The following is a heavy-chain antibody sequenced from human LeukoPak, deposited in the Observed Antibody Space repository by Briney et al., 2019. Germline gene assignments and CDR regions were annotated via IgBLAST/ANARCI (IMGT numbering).Heavy chain of an antibody. D-gene: IGHD6-19*01. CDR2: IYPGESDI. CDR3: ARLIAVAGTGWFDP. V-gene: IGHV5-51*01. J-gene: IGHJ5*02. Sequence: PGESLKISCKGSGYSFTSYWIGWARQMPGKGLEWMGIIYPGESDIRYSPSFQGQVTISADKSISTAYLQWSSLKASDTAMYYCARLIAVAGTGWFDPWGQGTLVTVSS. CDR1: GYSFTSYW.